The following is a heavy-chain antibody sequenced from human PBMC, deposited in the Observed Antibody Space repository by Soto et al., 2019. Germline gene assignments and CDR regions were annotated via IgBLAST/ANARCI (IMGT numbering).Heavy chain of an antibody. CDR2: INHSGST. Sequence: SETLSLTCAVYGGSFSGYYWSWIRQPPGKGLEWIGEINHSGSTNYNPSLKSRVTISVDTSKNQFSLKLSPVTAADTAVYYCARGPYSSTYYYYYYYGMDVWGQGTTATVSS. CDR3: ARGPYSSTYYYYYYYGMDV. J-gene: IGHJ6*02. V-gene: IGHV4-34*01. D-gene: IGHD6-13*01. CDR1: GGSFSGYY.